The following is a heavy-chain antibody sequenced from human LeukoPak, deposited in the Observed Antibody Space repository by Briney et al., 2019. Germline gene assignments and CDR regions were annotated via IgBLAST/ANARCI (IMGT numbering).Heavy chain of an antibody. J-gene: IGHJ4*02. Sequence: PSETLSLTCTVSGYSISSGFYWGWIRQPPGKGLEWIGSIYHSGSTHYNSSLKSRVTISVDTSKNQLSLKLSSVTAADTAVYYCARGVGLTQGGTFDYWGQGTLVTVSS. CDR1: GYSISSGFY. D-gene: IGHD1-1*01. CDR3: ARGVGLTQGGTFDY. V-gene: IGHV4-38-2*02. CDR2: IYHSGST.